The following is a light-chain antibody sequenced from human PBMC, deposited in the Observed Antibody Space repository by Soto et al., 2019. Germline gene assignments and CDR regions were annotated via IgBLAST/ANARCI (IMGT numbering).Light chain of an antibody. CDR2: GAS. CDR3: QQYFEWPPMT. J-gene: IGKJ1*01. Sequence: EIVMAQSPATLSVSPGERATLSCRASQSVGSNLAWYQQKPGQAPRLLIYGASTRVTGIPARFSGSGSGTEFTLTISSLQSEDFAVYHCQQYFEWPPMTFGQGTKVEI. CDR1: QSVGSN. V-gene: IGKV3-15*01.